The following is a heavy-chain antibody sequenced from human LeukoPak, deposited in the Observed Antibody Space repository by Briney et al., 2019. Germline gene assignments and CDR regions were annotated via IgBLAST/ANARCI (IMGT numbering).Heavy chain of an antibody. CDR2: ISTSGYT. J-gene: IGHJ4*02. CDR1: GGSISSYY. D-gene: IGHD2-15*01. Sequence: PSETLSLTCTVSGGSISSYYWSWIRQPAGKGLEWIGRISTSGYTNYIPSLKSRLTMSIDTSKNQFSLKLTSVTAADTAVYYCARGPYCSRGTCSLDYWGQGTLVTVSS. V-gene: IGHV4-4*07. CDR3: ARGPYCSRGTCSLDY.